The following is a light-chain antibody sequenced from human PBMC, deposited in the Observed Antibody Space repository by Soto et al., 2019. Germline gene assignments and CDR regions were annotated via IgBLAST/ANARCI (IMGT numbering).Light chain of an antibody. V-gene: IGKV3-20*01. J-gene: IGKJ4*01. CDR3: HQYGTSPLS. Sequence: EIVLTQSPGTLSLSPGERATLSCRASQSVSSSSVAWYQQKPGQAPRLLIYGASSRATGIPDRFSGSGSATDFTLTISRLEPEDFAVYYCHQYGTSPLSFGGGTKVDTK. CDR2: GAS. CDR1: QSVSSSS.